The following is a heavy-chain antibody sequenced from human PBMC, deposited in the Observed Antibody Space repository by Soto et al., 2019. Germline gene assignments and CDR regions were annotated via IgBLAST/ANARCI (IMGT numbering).Heavy chain of an antibody. Sequence: QVQLVQSGAEVKKPGASVKVSCRASGYTFTNYYIHWVRQAPGQGLEWMAIINPMSGITNYAQNIQGRVTLTMDTATTTVYTDLSSLGFEDTAVYFCARDLLAGDFWGQGTLVTVSS. J-gene: IGHJ4*02. CDR1: GYTFTNYY. CDR3: ARDLLAGDF. CDR2: INPMSGIT. D-gene: IGHD3-10*01. V-gene: IGHV1-46*01.